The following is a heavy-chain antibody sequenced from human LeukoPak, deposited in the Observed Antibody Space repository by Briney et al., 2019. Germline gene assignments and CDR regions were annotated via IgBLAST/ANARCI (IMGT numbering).Heavy chain of an antibody. D-gene: IGHD2-21*02. CDR1: EFTFSSYA. Sequence: GGSPRLSCAASEFTFSSYAVSWVRQAPGKGLEWVSAISGSGGTTYYGDSVKGRFTISRDNSKNTLYLQMNSLRAEDTALYYCARGLVTKGYFDYWGQGTLVTVSS. CDR2: ISGSGGTT. J-gene: IGHJ4*02. V-gene: IGHV3-23*01. CDR3: ARGLVTKGYFDY.